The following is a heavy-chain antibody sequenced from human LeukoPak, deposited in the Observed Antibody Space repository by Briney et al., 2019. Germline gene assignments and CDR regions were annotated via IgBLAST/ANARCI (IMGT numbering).Heavy chain of an antibody. CDR3: ARGGLILPLLWIGEASASFDY. Sequence: SETLSLTCAVYGGSFSGYYWSWIRQPPGKGLEWIGEINHSGSTNYNPSLKSRVTISVDTSKNQFSLKLSSVTAADTAVYYCARGGLILPLLWIGEASASFDYWGQGTLVTVSS. CDR1: GGSFSGYY. V-gene: IGHV4-34*01. D-gene: IGHD3-10*01. CDR2: INHSGST. J-gene: IGHJ4*02.